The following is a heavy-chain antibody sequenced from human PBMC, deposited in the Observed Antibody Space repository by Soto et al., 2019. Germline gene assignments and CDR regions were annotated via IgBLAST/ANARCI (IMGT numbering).Heavy chain of an antibody. CDR1: GFTFSDSY. Sequence: VGSLRLSCAASGFTFSDSYMSWIRQAPGKGLEWISYITFSGNTVYYADSLKGRFTISRDNATTSLYLQMNRLRAEDTAVYYCARVSWREKYGMDVWGQGTTVTVSS. CDR2: ITFSGNTV. V-gene: IGHV3-11*01. CDR3: ARVSWREKYGMDV. J-gene: IGHJ6*02.